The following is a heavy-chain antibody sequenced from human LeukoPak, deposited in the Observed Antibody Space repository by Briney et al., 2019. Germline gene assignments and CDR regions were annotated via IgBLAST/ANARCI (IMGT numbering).Heavy chain of an antibody. CDR2: ISSSSSYI. D-gene: IGHD1-26*01. J-gene: IGHJ4*02. V-gene: IGHV3-21*01. CDR1: GFTFSSYS. Sequence: GGSPRLSCAASGFTFSSYSMNWVRQAPGKGLEWVSSISSSSSYIYYADSVKGRFTISRDNAKNSLYLQMNSLRAEDTAVYYCARVREWEPASFDYWGQGTLVTVSS. CDR3: ARVREWEPASFDY.